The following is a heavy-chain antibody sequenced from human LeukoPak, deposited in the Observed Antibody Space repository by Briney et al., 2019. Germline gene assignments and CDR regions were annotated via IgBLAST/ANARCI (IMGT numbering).Heavy chain of an antibody. CDR1: GFTFTNYY. Sequence: ASVKASCKASGFTFTNYYVHWVRQAPGQGLEWMGIINPSDDSTTYAQKFQGRVTMTRDTSTDIVYMQLSSLRSEDTAVYYCARGTNSISFGFDPWGQGTLVTVSS. V-gene: IGHV1-46*01. D-gene: IGHD6-6*01. J-gene: IGHJ5*02. CDR2: INPSDDST. CDR3: ARGTNSISFGFDP.